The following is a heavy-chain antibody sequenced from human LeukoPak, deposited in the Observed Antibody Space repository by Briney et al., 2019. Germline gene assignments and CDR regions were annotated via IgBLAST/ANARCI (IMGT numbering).Heavy chain of an antibody. D-gene: IGHD5-24*01. V-gene: IGHV1-69*01. CDR1: GGTFSSYA. CDR3: ARVDQRRWLQFYFDY. Sequence: GSSVKVSCKASGGTFSSYAISWVRQAPGQGLERMGGIIPIFGTANYAQKFQGRVTITADESTSTAYMELSSLRSEDTAVHYCARVDQRRWLQFYFDYWGQGTLVTVSS. J-gene: IGHJ4*02. CDR2: IIPIFGTA.